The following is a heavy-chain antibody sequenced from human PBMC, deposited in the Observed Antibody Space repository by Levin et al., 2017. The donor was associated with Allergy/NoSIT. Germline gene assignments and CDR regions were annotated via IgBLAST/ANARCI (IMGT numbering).Heavy chain of an antibody. CDR3: ARDHPRSYYDFWSGHRGDFDY. CDR1: GYTFTSYA. J-gene: IGHJ4*02. Sequence: GASVKVSCKASGYTFTSYAMHWVRQAPGQRLEWMGWINAGNGNTKYSQKFQGRVTITRDTSASTAYMELSSLRSEDTAVYYCARDHPRSYYDFWSGHRGDFDYWGQGTLVTVSS. CDR2: INAGNGNT. V-gene: IGHV1-3*01. D-gene: IGHD3-3*01.